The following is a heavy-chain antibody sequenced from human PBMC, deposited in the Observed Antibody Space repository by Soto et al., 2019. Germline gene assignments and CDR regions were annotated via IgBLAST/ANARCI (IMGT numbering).Heavy chain of an antibody. Sequence: SETLSLTCSVPDDSISNLDYFWAWIRQPPGQALEYIGYIYKSATTYYNPSFESRVAISVDTSKSQFSLNVTSVTAADTAVYFCARGRYCLTGRCFPNWFDSWGQGALVTVSS. CDR3: ARGRYCLTGRCFPNWFDS. CDR1: DDSISNLDYF. J-gene: IGHJ5*01. V-gene: IGHV4-30-4*01. D-gene: IGHD7-27*01. CDR2: IYKSATT.